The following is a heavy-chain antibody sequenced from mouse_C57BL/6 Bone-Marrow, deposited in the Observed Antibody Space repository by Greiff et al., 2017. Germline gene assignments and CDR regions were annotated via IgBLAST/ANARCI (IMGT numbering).Heavy chain of an antibody. D-gene: IGHD1-1*02. CDR3: AISIDAYDYDLDY. J-gene: IGHJ2*01. V-gene: IGHV1-74*01. CDR2: IHPSHGGT. CDR1: GYTFTSYW. Sequence: QVQLQQPGAELVKPGASVKLSCKASGYTFTSYWMHWVKQRPGRGLEWIGRIHPSHGGTNYNEKFKSKATVTVDKSSSTAYMQLSSLTSEDSAVYYCAISIDAYDYDLDYWGQGTTLTVSS.